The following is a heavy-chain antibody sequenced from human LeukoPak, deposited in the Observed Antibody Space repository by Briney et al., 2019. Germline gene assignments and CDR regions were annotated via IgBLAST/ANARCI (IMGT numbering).Heavy chain of an antibody. CDR3: ARVNINNWHSCDY. Sequence: SGTLSLTCAVSGGSISSNNWWGWVRQPPGQGLEWIGEIYHSGSPNYNPSLKSRVTISVDKSRNHFSLNLSSVTAADTAVYYCARVNINNWHSCDYWGQGALVTVSS. CDR1: GGSISSNNW. CDR2: IYHSGSP. D-gene: IGHD1-1*01. V-gene: IGHV4-4*02. J-gene: IGHJ4*02.